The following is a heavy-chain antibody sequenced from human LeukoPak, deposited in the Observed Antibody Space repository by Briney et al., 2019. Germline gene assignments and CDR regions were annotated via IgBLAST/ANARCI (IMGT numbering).Heavy chain of an antibody. CDR2: IKPDATVK. CDR3: VRDEDYVIDSTNYDAFDI. D-gene: IGHD3-10*02. J-gene: IGHJ3*02. Sequence: PGGSLRLSCAAFGFTFSSYSINWVRQAPGKGLEWVANIKPDATVKSYVDSVKGRFTISRDNAKNSLFLQMNSLRAEDTAVYYCVRDEDYVIDSTNYDAFDIWGQGTVVTVSS. V-gene: IGHV3-7*03. CDR1: GFTFSSYS.